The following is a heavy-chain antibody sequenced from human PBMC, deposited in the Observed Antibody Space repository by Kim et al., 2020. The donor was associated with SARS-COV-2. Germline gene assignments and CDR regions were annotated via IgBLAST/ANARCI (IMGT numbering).Heavy chain of an antibody. Sequence: GGSLTLPSAAPRSPLPSPSLHFFPPPPFPFLPFFSFIFYYLINKYYSDSLNFRFTISRDNSKNTLYLQMNSLRAEDTAVYYCAREGSYNYGPNYYYYYGMDVWGQGTKVTVSS. V-gene: IGHV3-33*01. CDR1: RSPLPSPS. CDR3: AREGSYNYGPNYYYYYGMDV. D-gene: IGHD3-22*01. CDR2: IFYYLINK. J-gene: IGHJ6*02.